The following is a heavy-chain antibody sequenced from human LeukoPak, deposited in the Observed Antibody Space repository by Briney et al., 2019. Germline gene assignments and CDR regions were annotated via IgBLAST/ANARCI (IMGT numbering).Heavy chain of an antibody. Sequence: GASVKVSCKASGYTFTSYAMNWVRQAPGQGLEWRGWINTNTGNPTYAQGFTGRFVFSLDTSVSTAYLQISSLKAEDTAVYYCARDRVFGDILTGYNDYWGQGTLVTVSS. CDR2: INTNTGNP. CDR3: ARDRVFGDILTGYNDY. J-gene: IGHJ4*02. CDR1: GYTFTSYA. V-gene: IGHV7-4-1*02. D-gene: IGHD3-9*01.